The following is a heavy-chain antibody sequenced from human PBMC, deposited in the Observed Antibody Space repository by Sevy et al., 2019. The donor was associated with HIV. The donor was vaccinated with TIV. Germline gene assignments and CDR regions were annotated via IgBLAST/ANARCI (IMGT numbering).Heavy chain of an antibody. CDR3: ARDLFVQWLAQYYYGMDV. CDR1: GFNFHSYW. D-gene: IGHD6-19*01. J-gene: IGHJ6*02. CDR2: IKEDGSEQ. Sequence: GGSLRLSCTASGFNFHSYWMSWVRLAPGKGLEWVAKIKEDGSEQYYVDSVRGRFTISRDNAKKSVSLEMNSLRVEDTAVYYCARDLFVQWLAQYYYGMDVWGQGTTVTVSS. V-gene: IGHV3-7*01.